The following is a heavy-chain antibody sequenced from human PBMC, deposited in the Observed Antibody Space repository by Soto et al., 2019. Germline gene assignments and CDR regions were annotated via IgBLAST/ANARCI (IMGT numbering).Heavy chain of an antibody. V-gene: IGHV3-30-3*01. CDR3: ARVYSGRYLPNFDY. D-gene: IGHD1-26*01. CDR1: GFTFSSYA. CDR2: ISYDGSNK. Sequence: GGSLRLSCAASGFTFSSYAMHWVRQAPGKGLEWVAVISYDGSNKNYADSVKGRFTNSRDNSKNTVYLQMNRLRAEDTAVYYCARVYSGRYLPNFDYWGQGTLVTVSS. J-gene: IGHJ4*02.